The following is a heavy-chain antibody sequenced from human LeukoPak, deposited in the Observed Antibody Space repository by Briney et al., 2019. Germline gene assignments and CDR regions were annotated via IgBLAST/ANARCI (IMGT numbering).Heavy chain of an antibody. CDR3: AITMIVVAHDY. CDR1: GFSFSSYE. D-gene: IGHD3-22*01. CDR2: ISSTGDNV. J-gene: IGHJ4*02. V-gene: IGHV3-48*03. Sequence: PGGSLRLSCAGSGFSFSSYEMNWVRQAPGKGLEWVSFISSTGDNVYYADSVKGRFTISRDNAKNSLYLQMNSLRAEDTAVYYCAITMIVVAHDYWGQGTLATVSS.